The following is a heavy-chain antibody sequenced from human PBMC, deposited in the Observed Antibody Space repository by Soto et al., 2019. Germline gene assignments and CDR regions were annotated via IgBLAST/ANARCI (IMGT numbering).Heavy chain of an antibody. J-gene: IGHJ4*02. V-gene: IGHV1-8*01. CDR1: GYTFTSYD. CDR3: ARYSSSWYTSEYYFDY. CDR2: MNPNSGNT. D-gene: IGHD6-13*01. Sequence: ASVKVSCKASGYTFTSYDINWVRQATGQGLEWMGWMNPNSGNTGYAQKFQGRVTKTRNTSISTAYMELSSLRSEDTAVYYCARYSSSWYTSEYYFDYWGQGTLVTV.